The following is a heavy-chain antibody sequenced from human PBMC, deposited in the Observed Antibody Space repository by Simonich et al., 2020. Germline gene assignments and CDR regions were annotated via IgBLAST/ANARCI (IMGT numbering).Heavy chain of an antibody. J-gene: IGHJ6*03. CDR3: ARGRIAAAGTYYYYYMDV. D-gene: IGHD6-13*01. CDR1: GYTFTGYY. V-gene: IGHV1-2*02. Sequence: QVQLVQSGAEVKKPGASVKVSCKASGYTFTGYYMHWVRQAPGQGLEWMGWDNPNRGGTNSAQKFQGRVTMTRDTSISTAYMGLSRLRSDDTAVYYCARGRIAAAGTYYYYYMDVWGKGTTVTVSS. CDR2: DNPNRGGT.